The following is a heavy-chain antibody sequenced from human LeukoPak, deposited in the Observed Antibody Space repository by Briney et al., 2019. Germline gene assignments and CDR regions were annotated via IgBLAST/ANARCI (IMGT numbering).Heavy chain of an antibody. Sequence: ASVKVSCKASGGTFSSYAISWVRQAPGQGLEWMGGIIPIFGTANYAQKFQGRVTITADESTSTAYMELSRLRSDDTAVYYCARNVVPAAMPLTSPFDYWGQGTLVTVSS. D-gene: IGHD2-2*01. V-gene: IGHV1-69*01. CDR2: IIPIFGTA. J-gene: IGHJ4*02. CDR3: ARNVVPAAMPLTSPFDY. CDR1: GGTFSSYA.